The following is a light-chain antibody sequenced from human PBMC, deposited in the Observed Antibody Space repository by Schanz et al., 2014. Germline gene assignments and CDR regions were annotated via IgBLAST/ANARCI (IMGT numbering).Light chain of an antibody. CDR1: SSDVGTYSF. CDR3: SSYTSSTLGV. CDR2: EDT. Sequence: QSALTQPASVSGSPGQSITISCTGTSSDVGTYSFISWYQHHPGKAPKLMIYEDTKRPSGVPDRFTGSKSGNTASLTVSGLQAEDEADYYCSSYTSSTLGVFGGGTKLTVL. J-gene: IGLJ3*02. V-gene: IGLV2-14*02.